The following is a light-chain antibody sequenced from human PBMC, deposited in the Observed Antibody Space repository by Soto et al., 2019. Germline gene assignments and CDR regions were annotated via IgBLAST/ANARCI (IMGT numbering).Light chain of an antibody. CDR1: SSDVGGYNY. J-gene: IGLJ2*01. V-gene: IGLV2-14*01. CDR3: SSYTSSNTVL. Sequence: QSALTQPASVSGSPGQSITISCTGTSSDVGGYNYASWYQQNPGKAPKLMIYNVSNRPSGVSNRFSGSKSGNTASLTISGLQAEDEADYYCSSYTSSNTVLFGGGTPLTAL. CDR2: NVS.